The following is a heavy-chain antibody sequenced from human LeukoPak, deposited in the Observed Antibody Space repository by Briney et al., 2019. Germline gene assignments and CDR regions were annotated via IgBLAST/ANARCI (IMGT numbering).Heavy chain of an antibody. CDR1: GGSISSYY. J-gene: IGHJ4*02. Sequence: SETLSLTCTVSGGSISSYYWSWIRQPPGKGLEWIGYIYYSGSTNYNPSLKSRVTISVDTSKNQFSLKLSSVTAADTAVYYCARGSHILYYFDYWGQGTLVTVSS. CDR2: IYYSGST. CDR3: ARGSHILYYFDY. D-gene: IGHD2-21*01. V-gene: IGHV4-59*01.